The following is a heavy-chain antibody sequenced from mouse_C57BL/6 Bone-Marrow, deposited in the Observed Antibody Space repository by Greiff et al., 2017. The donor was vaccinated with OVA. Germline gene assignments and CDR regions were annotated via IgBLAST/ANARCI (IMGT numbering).Heavy chain of an antibody. Sequence: QVQLQQPGAELVKPGASVKLSCKASGYTFTSYWMQWVKQRPGQGLEWIGEIDPSDSYTNYNQKFKGKATLTVDTSSSTAYMQLSSLTSEDSAVYCCTRKGTGYYAMDYWGQGTSVTVSS. CDR3: TRKGTGYYAMDY. J-gene: IGHJ4*01. CDR1: GYTFTSYW. D-gene: IGHD4-1*01. CDR2: IDPSDSYT. V-gene: IGHV1-50*01.